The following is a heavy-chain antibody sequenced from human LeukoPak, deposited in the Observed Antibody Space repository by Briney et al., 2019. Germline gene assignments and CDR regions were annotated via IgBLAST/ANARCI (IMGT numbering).Heavy chain of an antibody. CDR1: GLTFSSYA. D-gene: IGHD3-10*01. J-gene: IGHJ4*02. Sequence: GGSLRLSCAASGLTFSSYAMSWVRQAPGKGLEWVSAISGSGGSTYYADSVKGRFTISRDNSKNTLYLQMNSLRAEDTAVYYCAKGVRGVIITFDYWGQGTLVTVSS. CDR2: ISGSGGST. CDR3: AKGVRGVIITFDY. V-gene: IGHV3-23*01.